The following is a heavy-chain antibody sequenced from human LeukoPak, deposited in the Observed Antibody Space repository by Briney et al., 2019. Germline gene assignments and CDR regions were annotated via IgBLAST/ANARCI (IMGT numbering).Heavy chain of an antibody. V-gene: IGHV1-8*01. Sequence: ASVKVSCKASGYTFTNYDINWVRQATGQGLEWMGWMNPRSGYTGYLQKFQGRVTMTGSTSISTAYLELNSLTSEDTAGYYCARGNRLYSSSWSSLPFDIWGQGSMVTVSS. CDR1: GYTFTNYD. CDR2: MNPRSGYT. J-gene: IGHJ3*02. D-gene: IGHD6-13*01. CDR3: ARGNRLYSSSWSSLPFDI.